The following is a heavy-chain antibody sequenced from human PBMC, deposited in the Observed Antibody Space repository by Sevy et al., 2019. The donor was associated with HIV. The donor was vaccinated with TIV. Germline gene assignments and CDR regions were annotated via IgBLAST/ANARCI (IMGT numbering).Heavy chain of an antibody. CDR3: ARVGTIFSLLGYFDY. CDR1: GNTFTVYY. Sequence: ASVKVSCKASGNTFTVYYMYWVRQAPGQGLEWMGWINPNSGGTNYAQKFQGRVTMTSDTSINTAYMELSRLRSDDTAVYYCARVGTIFSLLGYFDYWGQGTLVTVSS. V-gene: IGHV1-2*02. J-gene: IGHJ4*02. D-gene: IGHD3-3*01. CDR2: INPNSGGT.